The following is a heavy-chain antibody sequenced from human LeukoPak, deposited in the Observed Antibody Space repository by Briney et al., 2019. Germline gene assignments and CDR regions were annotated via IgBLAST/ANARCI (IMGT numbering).Heavy chain of an antibody. CDR1: GFTFSSYA. CDR2: ISYDGSNK. Sequence: GGSLRLSCAASGFTFSSYAMHWVRQAPGKGQEWVAVISYDGSNKYYADSVKGRFTISRDNSKNTLYLQMNSLRAEDTAVYYCARDPLESSGYYYDLIYYFDYWGQGTLVTVSS. V-gene: IGHV3-30*01. D-gene: IGHD3-22*01. J-gene: IGHJ4*02. CDR3: ARDPLESSGYYYDLIYYFDY.